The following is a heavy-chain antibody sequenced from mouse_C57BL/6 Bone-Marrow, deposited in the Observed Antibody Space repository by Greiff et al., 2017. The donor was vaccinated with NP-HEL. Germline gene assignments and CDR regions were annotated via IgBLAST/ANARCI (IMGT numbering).Heavy chain of an antibody. Sequence: QVQLQQPGAELVRLGTSVKLSCKASGYTFTSYWMHWVKQRPGQGLEWIGVIDPSDSYTNYNQKFKGKATLTVDTSSSTAYMQLSSLTSEDSAVYYCAFHYYYGSSHWYFDVWGTGTTVTVSS. D-gene: IGHD1-1*01. CDR2: IDPSDSYT. CDR1: GYTFTSYW. CDR3: AFHYYYGSSHWYFDV. J-gene: IGHJ1*03. V-gene: IGHV1-59*01.